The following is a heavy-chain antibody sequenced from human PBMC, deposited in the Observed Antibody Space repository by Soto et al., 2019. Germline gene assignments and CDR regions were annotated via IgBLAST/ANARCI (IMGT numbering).Heavy chain of an antibody. CDR2: ITSGGTT. Sequence: PGGSQILSCAASGFTFSNYAMGWVRQAPGKGLEWVSTITSGGTTYYADSVKGRFTISRDNSKNTVDLQMNSLRADDTAVYYCAKERLGRGFDYWGQGTLVTVSS. V-gene: IGHV3-23*01. CDR3: AKERLGRGFDY. CDR1: GFTFSNYA. D-gene: IGHD1-26*01. J-gene: IGHJ4*02.